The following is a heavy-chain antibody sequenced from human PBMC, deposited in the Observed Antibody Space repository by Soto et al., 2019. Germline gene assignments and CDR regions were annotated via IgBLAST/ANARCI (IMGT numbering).Heavy chain of an antibody. D-gene: IGHD3-10*01. CDR3: AREASVPSVGEFWYVDL. Sequence: EVQLLESGGGLVQPGGSLRLSCGGSGFTFSRHGMTWVRQAPGKGLEWVSSISGDGYTTYYADYVRGRFTISRDNSKDTVYVQMNSLRDEDTAVYYCAREASVPSVGEFWYVDLWGRGTQVTVFS. CDR1: GFTFSRHG. V-gene: IGHV3-23*01. J-gene: IGHJ2*01. CDR2: ISGDGYTT.